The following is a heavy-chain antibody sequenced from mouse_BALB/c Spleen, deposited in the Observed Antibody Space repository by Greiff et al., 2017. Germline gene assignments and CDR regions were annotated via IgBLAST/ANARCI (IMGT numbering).Heavy chain of an antibody. V-gene: IGHV3-6*02. CDR1: GYSITSGYY. J-gene: IGHJ3*01. Sequence: EVKLMESGPGLVKPSQSLSLTCSVTGYSITSGYYWNWIRQFPGNKLEWMGYISYDGSNNYNPSLKNRISITRDTSKNQFFLKLNSVTTEDTATYYCARGGLGFAYWGQGTLVTVSA. CDR3: ARGGLGFAY. CDR2: ISYDGSN. D-gene: IGHD2-2*01.